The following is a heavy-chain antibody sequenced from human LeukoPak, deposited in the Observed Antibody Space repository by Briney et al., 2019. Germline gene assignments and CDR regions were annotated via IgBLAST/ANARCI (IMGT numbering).Heavy chain of an antibody. CDR1: GFLFTRYW. J-gene: IGHJ3*02. Sequence: GGSLRLSCEASGFLFTRYWMSWVRQAPGKGPEWVAHIKENGNEQYYADSVKGRFTICRDNDKQSLCLQMNNLRVEDTAVYYCARGPGDYDASDIWGQGTVVTVSS. CDR3: ARGPGDYDASDI. CDR2: IKENGNEQ. V-gene: IGHV3-7*01. D-gene: IGHD4-11*01.